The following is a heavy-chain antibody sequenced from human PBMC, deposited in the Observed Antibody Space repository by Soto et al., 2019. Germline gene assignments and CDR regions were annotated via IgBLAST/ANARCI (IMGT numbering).Heavy chain of an antibody. D-gene: IGHD4-17*01. Sequence: GGSLRLSCAASGFTFSSYAMSWVRQAPGKGLEWVSAISGSGGSTYYADSVKGRFTISRDNSKNTLYLQMNSLRAEDTAVYYCAKEHGDYFLGSWYFDLWGRGTLVTVSS. CDR2: ISGSGGST. J-gene: IGHJ2*01. CDR1: GFTFSSYA. CDR3: AKEHGDYFLGSWYFDL. V-gene: IGHV3-23*01.